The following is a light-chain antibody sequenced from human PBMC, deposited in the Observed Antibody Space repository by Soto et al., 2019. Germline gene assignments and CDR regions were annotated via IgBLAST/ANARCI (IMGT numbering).Light chain of an antibody. V-gene: IGLV1-44*01. J-gene: IGLJ2*01. Sequence: QSVLTQPPSASGTPGQRVTISCSGSSSNIGSNTVNWYQQLPGTAPKLLIYSNNQLPSGVPDRFSGSKSGTSASLAISGHQSEDEADYYCAAWDDSVNVVVFGGGTKVTVL. CDR2: SNN. CDR1: SSNIGSNT. CDR3: AAWDDSVNVVV.